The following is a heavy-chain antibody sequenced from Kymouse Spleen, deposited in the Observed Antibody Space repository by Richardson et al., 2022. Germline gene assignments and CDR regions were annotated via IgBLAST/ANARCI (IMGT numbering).Heavy chain of an antibody. D-gene: IGHD1-26*01. CDR3: TTDIVGATVFDY. CDR2: IKSKTDGGTT. Sequence: EVQLVESGGGLVKPGGSLRLSCAASGFTFSNAWMSWVRQAPGKGLEWVGRIKSKTDGGTTDYAAPVKGRFTISRDDSKNTLYLQMNSLKTEDTAVYYCTTDIVGATVFDYWGQGTLVTVSS. J-gene: IGHJ4*02. CDR1: GFTFSNAW. V-gene: IGHV3-15*01.